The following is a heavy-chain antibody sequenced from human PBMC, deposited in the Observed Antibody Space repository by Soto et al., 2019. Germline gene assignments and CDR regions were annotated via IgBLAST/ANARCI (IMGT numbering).Heavy chain of an antibody. CDR3: TTAPRSSSSPAYYFYGMDV. D-gene: IGHD6-6*01. J-gene: IGHJ6*02. V-gene: IGHV3-15*01. CDR1: GFTFSNAW. Sequence: GGSLRLSCAASGFTFSNAWMSWVRQAPGKGLEWVGRTKSKTDGGTTDYAAPVKGRFTISRDDSKNTLYLQMNSLKTEDTAVYYCTTAPRSSSSPAYYFYGMDVWGQGTTVTVSS. CDR2: TKSKTDGGTT.